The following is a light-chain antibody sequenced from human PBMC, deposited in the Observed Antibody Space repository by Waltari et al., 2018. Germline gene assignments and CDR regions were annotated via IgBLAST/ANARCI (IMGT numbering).Light chain of an antibody. CDR1: SSDVGGYNY. CDR3: SSYTSSSTLV. V-gene: IGLV2-14*01. J-gene: IGLJ2*01. CDR2: EVS. Sequence: QSALTQPASVSGSPGQSITISCTGTSSDVGGYNYVSWYQQHPVKAPKLMIYEVSNRPSGVSHRFSGSKSGNTASLTISGLQAEDEADYYCSSYTSSSTLVFGGGTKLTVL.